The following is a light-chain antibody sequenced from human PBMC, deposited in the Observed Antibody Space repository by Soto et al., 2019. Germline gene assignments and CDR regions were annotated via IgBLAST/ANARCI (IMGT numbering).Light chain of an antibody. J-gene: IGLJ2*01. Sequence: NFMLTQPHSVSESPGKTVNIPCTRSSGSIASDYVQWYQQRPGSAPINVIFEDSQRPSGVPDRFSGSIDTSSNSAYLTISRLTTEDEADFYCQSVDGKNVVFGGGTQLTVL. V-gene: IGLV6-57*04. CDR3: QSVDGKNVV. CDR2: EDS. CDR1: SGSIASDY.